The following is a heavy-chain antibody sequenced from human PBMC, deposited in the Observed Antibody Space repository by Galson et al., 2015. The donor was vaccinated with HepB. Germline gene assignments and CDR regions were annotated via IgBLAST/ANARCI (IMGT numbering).Heavy chain of an antibody. J-gene: IGHJ3*02. CDR1: GFTFSSYA. V-gene: IGHV3-30*04. CDR3: ARGVDAFDI. CDR2: ISYDGSNK. Sequence: SLRLSCAASGFTFSSYAMHWVRQAPGKGLEWVAVISYDGSNKYYADSVKGRFTISRDNSKNTLYLQMNSLRAEDTAVYYCARGVDAFDIWGQGTMVTVSS.